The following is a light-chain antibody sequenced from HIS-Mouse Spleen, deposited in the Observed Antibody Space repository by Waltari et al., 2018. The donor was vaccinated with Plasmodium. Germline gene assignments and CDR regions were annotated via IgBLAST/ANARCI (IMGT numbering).Light chain of an antibody. Sequence: QSALTQPASVSGSPGQSITISCTGTSSDVGSYNLVSWYQQHPVKAPKCMIYEGSKRPSGVPNRFAGSKSGNTASLTSSGLQAEDEADYYCCSYAGSSTLVFGGGTKLTVL. V-gene: IGLV2-23*01. CDR1: SSDVGSYNL. CDR3: CSYAGSSTLV. CDR2: EGS. J-gene: IGLJ2*01.